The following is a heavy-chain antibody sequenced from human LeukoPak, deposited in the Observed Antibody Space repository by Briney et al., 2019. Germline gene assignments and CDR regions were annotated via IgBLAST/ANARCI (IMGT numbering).Heavy chain of an antibody. V-gene: IGHV3-53*01. CDR2: IYSGGST. CDR3: ARGVGYYDSSGYYPYFDY. Sequence: GGSLRLSCAASGFTVSSNYMSWVRQAPGKGLEWVSVIYSGGSTYYADSVKGRFTISRDNSKNTLYLQMNSLRAEDTAVYYCARGVGYYDSSGYYPYFDYWGQGTLVTVSS. J-gene: IGHJ4*02. CDR1: GFTVSSNY. D-gene: IGHD3-22*01.